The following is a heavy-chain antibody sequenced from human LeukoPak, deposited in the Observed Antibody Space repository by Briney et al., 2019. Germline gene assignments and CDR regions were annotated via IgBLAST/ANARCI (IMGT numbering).Heavy chain of an antibody. Sequence: GASVKVSCKASGYTFTSHGINWVRQAPGKGLEWMGWISGNNDKTNYGQMFQGRVTMTTDTSTTTAYMELRSLRSDDTAVYFCARDHEYSGSRRFDFWGQGTLVTVSS. CDR2: ISGNNDKT. CDR3: ARDHEYSGSRRFDF. D-gene: IGHD6-6*01. CDR1: GYTFTSHG. V-gene: IGHV1-18*01. J-gene: IGHJ4*02.